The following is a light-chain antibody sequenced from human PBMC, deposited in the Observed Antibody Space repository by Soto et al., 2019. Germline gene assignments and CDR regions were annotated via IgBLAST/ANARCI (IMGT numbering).Light chain of an antibody. Sequence: QSVLTQPASVSGSPGQSITISCTGTSSDVGGYNYVSWFQQHPGKAPKLMIYEVSNRPSGFSDRFSGSKSGNTASLTISGLQAEDEADYYCSSYTDSGTLVFGTGTKLTVL. CDR3: SSYTDSGTLV. J-gene: IGLJ1*01. CDR2: EVS. CDR1: SSDVGGYNY. V-gene: IGLV2-14*01.